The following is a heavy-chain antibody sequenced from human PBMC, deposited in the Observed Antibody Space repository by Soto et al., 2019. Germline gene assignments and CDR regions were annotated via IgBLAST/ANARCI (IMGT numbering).Heavy chain of an antibody. CDR2: ISSSSSSYI. D-gene: IGHD6-19*01. J-gene: IGHJ5*02. CDR1: GFTFSSYS. V-gene: IGHV3-21*04. CDR3: AGYSSGWYGNVRWFDP. Sequence: PGGSLRLSCAASGFTFSSYSMNWVRQAPGKGLEWVSSISSSSSSYIYYADSVKGRFTISRDNSKNTLYLQMNSLRAEDTAVYYCAGYSSGWYGNVRWFDPWGQGTLVTVSS.